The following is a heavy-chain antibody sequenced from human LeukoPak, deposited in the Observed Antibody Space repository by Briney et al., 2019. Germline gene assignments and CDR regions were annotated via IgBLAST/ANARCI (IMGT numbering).Heavy chain of an antibody. J-gene: IGHJ4*02. CDR1: GFTFSGSD. CDR3: TRLAPGGWFNDY. Sequence: GGSLKLSCAASGFTFSGSDMHWVRQASGKGLEWVGRIRSKASGYATAYAASVKGRFTISRDDSNSTAYLQMNSLKTEDTAVYYCTRLAPGGWFNDYWGQGTLVTVSS. V-gene: IGHV3-73*01. D-gene: IGHD2-15*01. CDR2: IRSKASGYAT.